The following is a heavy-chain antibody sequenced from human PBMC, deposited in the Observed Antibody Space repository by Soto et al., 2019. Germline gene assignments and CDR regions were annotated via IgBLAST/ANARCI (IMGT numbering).Heavy chain of an antibody. D-gene: IGHD4-17*01. CDR2: IYYSGST. CDR3: ARAPTVTHVERELWAFDI. V-gene: IGHV4-31*03. J-gene: IGHJ3*02. CDR1: GGSISSGGYY. Sequence: QVQLQESGPGLVKPSQTLSLTCTVSGGSISSGGYYWSWIRQHPGKGLEWIGYIYYSGSTYYNPSLTTRVTLSVDTSKNQFSLKLSSVTAADTAVYYCARAPTVTHVERELWAFDIWGQGTMVTVSS.